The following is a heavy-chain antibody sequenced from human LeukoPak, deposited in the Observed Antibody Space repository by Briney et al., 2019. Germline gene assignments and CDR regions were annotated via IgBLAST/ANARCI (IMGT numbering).Heavy chain of an antibody. D-gene: IGHD3-10*01. CDR3: ARVGSYYYGSGSYPPDYYYMDV. CDR1: GGSISSYY. J-gene: IGHJ6*03. CDR2: IYYSGST. V-gene: IGHV4-59*08. Sequence: SETLSLTCTVSGGSISSYYWSWIRQPPGKGLEWIGYIYYSGSTNYNPSLKSRVTISVDTSKNQFSLKLSSVTAADTAVYYCARVGSYYYGSGSYPPDYYYMDVWGKGTTVTVSS.